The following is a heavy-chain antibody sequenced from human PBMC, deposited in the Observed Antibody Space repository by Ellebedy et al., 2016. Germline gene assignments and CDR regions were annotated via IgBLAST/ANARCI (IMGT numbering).Heavy chain of an antibody. J-gene: IGHJ4*02. CDR3: ARDRMISDY. Sequence: GGSLRLXXAASGFTFSSYAMSWVRQAPGKGLVWVSRINSDGSSTSYADSVKGRFTISRDNAKNTLYLQMNSLRAEDTAVYYCARDRMISDYWGQGTLVTVSS. D-gene: IGHD3/OR15-3a*01. CDR2: INSDGSST. CDR1: GFTFSSYA. V-gene: IGHV3-74*01.